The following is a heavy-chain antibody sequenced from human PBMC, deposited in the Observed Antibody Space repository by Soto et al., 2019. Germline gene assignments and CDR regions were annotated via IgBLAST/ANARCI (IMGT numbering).Heavy chain of an antibody. J-gene: IGHJ4*02. CDR3: ARRDPGYDSSGYGE. D-gene: IGHD3-22*01. CDR1: GGTFSSYT. CDR2: IIPILGIA. V-gene: IGHV1-69*02. Sequence: QVQLVQSGAEVKKPGSSVKVSCKASGGTFSSYTISWVRQAPGQGLEWMGRIIPILGIANYAQKFQGRVTSTADKSTSTACLELSSLRAEYTAVYYCARRDPGYDSSGYGEWGQGTLVTVSS.